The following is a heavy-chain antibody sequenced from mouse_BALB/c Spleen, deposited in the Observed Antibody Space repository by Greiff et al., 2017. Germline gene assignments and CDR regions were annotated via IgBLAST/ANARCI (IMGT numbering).Heavy chain of an antibody. Sequence: VQLQESGAELMKPGASVKISCKATGYTFSSYWIEWVKQRPGHGLEWIGEILPGSGSTNYNEKFKGKATFTADTSSNTAYMQLSSLTSEESAVSYGERDASCGAMDYWGQGTTVTVSS. CDR2: ILPGSGST. CDR3: ERDASCGAMDY. J-gene: IGHJ4*01. CDR1: GYTFSSYW. D-gene: IGHD6-1*01. V-gene: IGHV1-9*01.